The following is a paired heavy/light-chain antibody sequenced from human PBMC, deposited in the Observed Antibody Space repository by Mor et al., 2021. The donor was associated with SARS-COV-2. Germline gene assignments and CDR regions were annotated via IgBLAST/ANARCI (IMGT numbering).Heavy chain of an antibody. CDR2: ISPTGGT. CDR3: AQPGYGSGSYDY. D-gene: IGHD3-10*01. J-gene: IGHJ4*02. Sequence: EVQLLESGGGLVRPGGSLRLSCATSGFTFSSHAMSWVRQAPGKGLEWVSSISPTGGTFYADSVKGRFTISRDNSKTTLYLQMNSLRAEDTAVYYCAQPGYGSGSYDYWGQGTLVTVSS. V-gene: IGHV3-23*01. CDR1: GFTFSSHA.
Light chain of an antibody. V-gene: IGKV3-11*01. CDR1: QSVNSY. CDR2: DAS. CDR3: QQRSNWPLT. Sequence: EIVLTQSPATLSLSPGERATLSCRASQSVNSYLAWYQQKPGQAPRLLIYDASNRATGIPARFSGSGSGTDFTLTISSLEPEDFAVYYCQQRSNWPLTFGGGAMVEIK. J-gene: IGKJ4*01.